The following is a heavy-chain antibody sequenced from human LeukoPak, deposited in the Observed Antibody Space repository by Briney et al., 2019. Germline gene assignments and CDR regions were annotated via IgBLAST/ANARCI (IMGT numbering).Heavy chain of an antibody. CDR3: ARLRDGYNYDY. V-gene: IGHV1-18*01. D-gene: IGHD5-24*01. CDR2: ISAYNGNT. Sequence: ASVKVSCKASNYTFTSYGINWVRQAPAQGLEWMGWISAYNGNTHYAQKLQGRVTMTTDTSTSTAYMELRSLRSDDTAVYYCARLRDGYNYDYWGQGTLVTVSS. J-gene: IGHJ4*02. CDR1: NYTFTSYG.